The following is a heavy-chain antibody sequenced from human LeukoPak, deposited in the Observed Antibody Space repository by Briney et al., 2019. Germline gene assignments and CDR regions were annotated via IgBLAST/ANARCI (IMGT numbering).Heavy chain of an antibody. CDR3: AKVKTYSGSYYFDY. CDR1: GFTFDDYA. Sequence: TGGSLRLSCAASGFTFDDYAMHWVRQAPGKGLEWVSLISGDGGSTYYADSVKGRFTISRDNSKNSLHLQMNSLRTEDTALYYCAKVKTYSGSYYFDYWGQGTLVTVSS. D-gene: IGHD1-26*01. V-gene: IGHV3-43*02. J-gene: IGHJ4*02. CDR2: ISGDGGST.